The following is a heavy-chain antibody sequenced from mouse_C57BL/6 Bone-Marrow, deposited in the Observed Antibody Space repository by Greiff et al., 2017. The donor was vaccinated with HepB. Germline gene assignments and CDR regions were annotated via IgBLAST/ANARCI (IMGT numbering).Heavy chain of an antibody. CDR1: GYTFTSYW. D-gene: IGHD1-1*01. CDR3: ARSPNLLLRWGYFDY. J-gene: IGHJ2*01. CDR2: IDPNSGGT. Sequence: QVQLQQPGAELVKPGASVKLSCKASGYTFTSYWMHWVKQRPGRGLEWIGRIDPNSGGTKYNEKFKSKATLTVDKPSSTAYMQLSSLTSEDSAVYYCARSPNLLLRWGYFDYWGQGTTLTVSS. V-gene: IGHV1-72*01.